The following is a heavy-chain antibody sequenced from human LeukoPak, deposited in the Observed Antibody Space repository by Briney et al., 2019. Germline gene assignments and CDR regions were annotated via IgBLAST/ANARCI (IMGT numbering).Heavy chain of an antibody. D-gene: IGHD3-22*01. CDR1: GFTFSSYD. V-gene: IGHV3-13*01. Sequence: SGGSLRLSCAASGFTFSSYDMHWVRQATGKGLEWVSAIGTAGDTYYPGSVKGRFTISRENAKNSLYLQMNSLRAEDTAVYYCARVISDSSGYIHLDYWGQGTLVIVSS. CDR3: ARVISDSSGYIHLDY. CDR2: IGTAGDT. J-gene: IGHJ4*02.